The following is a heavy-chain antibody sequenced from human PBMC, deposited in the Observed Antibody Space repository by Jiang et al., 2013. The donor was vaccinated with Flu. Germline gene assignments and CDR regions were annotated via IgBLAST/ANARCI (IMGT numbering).Heavy chain of an antibody. V-gene: IGHV1-2*02. CDR2: INPNGGVT. CDR3: ARDNELFAFTYGSFDF. CDR1: GYTFIAHY. Sequence: SGAEVKRPGASVRVSCRASGYTFIAHYVHWLRQAPGQGLEWMGYINPNGGVTGYARKFRGRVTVTRDTSINTVYMDLSRLTSDDTAVYYCARDNELFAFTYGSFDFWGQGTPVTVSS. J-gene: IGHJ4*02. D-gene: IGHD1-26*01.